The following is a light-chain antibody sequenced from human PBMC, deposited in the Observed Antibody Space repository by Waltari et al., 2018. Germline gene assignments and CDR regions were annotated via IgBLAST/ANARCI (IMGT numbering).Light chain of an antibody. CDR2: GAS. CDR1: QSVSRF. V-gene: IGKV3-20*01. Sequence: EIVLTQSPGTLSLSPGERGTLSCRASQSVSRFLAWYQQKPGQAPRLLIYGASTRATGIPDRVSGSGSGTDFSLTISRLEPEDCAVYYCQKYDRLPETFGQGTKVEIK. J-gene: IGKJ1*01. CDR3: QKYDRLPET.